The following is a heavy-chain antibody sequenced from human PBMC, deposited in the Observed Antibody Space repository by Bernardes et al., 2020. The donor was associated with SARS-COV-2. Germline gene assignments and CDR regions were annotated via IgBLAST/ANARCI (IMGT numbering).Heavy chain of an antibody. D-gene: IGHD2-15*01. CDR3: TRGGACTGYSCYSGIY. Sequence: GGSLTPSCAASGSTFSIYTMHWVRQAPGKGLVWVSRISGDGSETNYADSVKGRFTISRDNAKNTLYLQMNSLRAEDTAVYYCTRGGACTGYSCYSGIYWGQGTLVTASS. J-gene: IGHJ4*02. V-gene: IGHV3-74*01. CDR1: GSTFSIYT. CDR2: ISGDGSET.